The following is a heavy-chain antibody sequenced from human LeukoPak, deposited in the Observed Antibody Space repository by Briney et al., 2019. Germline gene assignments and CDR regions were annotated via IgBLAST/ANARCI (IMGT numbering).Heavy chain of an antibody. CDR1: GGSFSGYY. J-gene: IGHJ4*02. V-gene: IGHV4-34*01. CDR3: ARSAGYSSLTTFDY. D-gene: IGHD6-13*01. Sequence: SETLSLTCAVYGGSFSGYYWSWIRQPPGKGLEWIGEINHSGSTNYNPSLKSRVTISVDTSKNQFSLKLSSVTAADTAVYYCARSAGYSSLTTFDYWGQGTLVTVSS. CDR2: INHSGST.